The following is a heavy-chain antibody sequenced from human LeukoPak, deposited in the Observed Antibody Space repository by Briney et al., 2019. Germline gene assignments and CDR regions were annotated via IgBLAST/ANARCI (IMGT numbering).Heavy chain of an antibody. J-gene: IGHJ4*02. CDR1: GFTFSSYS. Sequence: PGGSLRLSCAASGFTFSSYSMNWVRQAPGKGLEWVSSISSSSSYIYYADSVKGRFTISRDNAKNSLYLQMNSLRAEDTAVYYCARGGPTPPNSSGYYPDYWGQGTLVTVSS. D-gene: IGHD3-22*01. CDR3: ARGGPTPPNSSGYYPDY. V-gene: IGHV3-21*01. CDR2: ISSSSSYI.